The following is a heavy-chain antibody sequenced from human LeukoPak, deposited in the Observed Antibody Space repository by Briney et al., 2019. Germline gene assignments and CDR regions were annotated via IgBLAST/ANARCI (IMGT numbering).Heavy chain of an antibody. D-gene: IGHD5-18*01. CDR1: GFMFSDYW. Sequence: GGSLRLSCAASGFMFSDYWMAWVRQAPGKGLEWLANINEDGSDKHYVASEKGRFTISRDNAKKSLYLQMNSLRGEDTAVYYCARDAAYGYDRFVYWGQGTQVTVSS. J-gene: IGHJ4*02. V-gene: IGHV3-7*01. CDR3: ARDAAYGYDRFVY. CDR2: INEDGSDK.